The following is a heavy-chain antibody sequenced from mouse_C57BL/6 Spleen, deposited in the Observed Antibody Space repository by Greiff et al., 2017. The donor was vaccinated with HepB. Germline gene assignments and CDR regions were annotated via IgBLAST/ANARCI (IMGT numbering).Heavy chain of an antibody. V-gene: IGHV1-82*01. CDR2: IYPGDGDT. Sequence: VQLQQSGPELVKPGASVKISCKASGYAFSSSWMNWVKQRPGKGLEWIGRIYPGDGDTNYNGKFKGKATLTADKSSSTAYMQLSSLTSEDSAVYFCARARYYGSSSFDYWGQGTTLTVSS. CDR3: ARARYYGSSSFDY. CDR1: GYAFSSSW. D-gene: IGHD1-1*01. J-gene: IGHJ2*01.